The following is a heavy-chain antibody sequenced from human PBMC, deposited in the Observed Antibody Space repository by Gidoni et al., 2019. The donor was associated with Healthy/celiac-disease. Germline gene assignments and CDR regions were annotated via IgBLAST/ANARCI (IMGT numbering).Heavy chain of an antibody. V-gene: IGHV3-43*01. CDR1: GFTFDDYT. Sequence: EVQLVESGGVVVQPGGSLRLSCAASGFTFDDYTMHWVRQAPGKGLEWVSLISWDGGSTYYADSVKGRFTISRDNSKNSLYLQMNSLRTEDTALYYCAKTGDSSGINYGYGGIDYWGQGTLVTVSS. D-gene: IGHD5-18*01. CDR3: AKTGDSSGINYGYGGIDY. J-gene: IGHJ4*02. CDR2: ISWDGGST.